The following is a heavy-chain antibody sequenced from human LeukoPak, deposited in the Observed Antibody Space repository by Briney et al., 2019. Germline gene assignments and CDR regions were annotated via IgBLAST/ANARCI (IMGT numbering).Heavy chain of an antibody. CDR3: ARWGYYDSSGYYCEAFDI. CDR2: IYHSGST. Sequence: PSETLSLTCAVSGGSISSTNWWRWVRQPPGKGLEWIGEIYHSGSTNYNLSLKSRVTISVDKSKNQFSLKLSSVTAADTAVYYCARWGYYDSSGYYCEAFDIWGQGTMVTVSS. J-gene: IGHJ3*02. D-gene: IGHD3-22*01. V-gene: IGHV4-4*02. CDR1: GGSISSTNW.